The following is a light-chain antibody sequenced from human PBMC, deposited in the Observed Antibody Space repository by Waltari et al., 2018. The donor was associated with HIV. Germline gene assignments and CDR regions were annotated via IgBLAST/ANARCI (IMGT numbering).Light chain of an antibody. V-gene: IGLV1-47*01. J-gene: IGLJ3*02. CDR2: RNN. Sequence: QSVLTQPPSASGTPGQRVTISCSGSSSNIGGNYVYWYQQRPGTAPKRRIYRNNRRPSGVPDRFSGSKSGTSASLAISGLRSEDEADYYCAAWDDSLSGLVFGGGTKLTVL. CDR1: SSNIGGNY. CDR3: AAWDDSLSGLV.